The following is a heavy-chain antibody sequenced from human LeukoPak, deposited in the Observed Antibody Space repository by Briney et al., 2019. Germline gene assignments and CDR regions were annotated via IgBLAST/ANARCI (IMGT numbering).Heavy chain of an antibody. J-gene: IGHJ4*02. V-gene: IGHV3-74*01. CDR1: GFTFSNYR. D-gene: IGHD6-13*01. CDR3: VRGTSSEAAAAIRLFDN. Sequence: GGSLRLPCAASGFTFSNYRMHWVRQAPGEGLVWVSQISSDGTSINYADCVKGRVTVSRDNAKNTLYLQMNTLRTEDTAVYYCVRGTSSEAAAAIRLFDNWGQGTLVTVSS. CDR2: ISSDGTSI.